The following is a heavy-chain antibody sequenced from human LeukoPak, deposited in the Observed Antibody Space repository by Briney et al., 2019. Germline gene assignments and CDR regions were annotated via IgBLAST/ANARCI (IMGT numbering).Heavy chain of an antibody. J-gene: IGHJ4*02. V-gene: IGHV3-66*01. CDR1: GFTVSSNY. CDR2: IYSGGST. CDR3: ARDGSVGDCSGGSCSDY. D-gene: IGHD2-15*01. Sequence: PGGSLRLSCAASGFTVSSNYMSWVRQAPGKGLEWVSVIYSGGSTYYADSVKGRFTISRDNSKNTLYLQMNSLRAEDTAVYYCARDGSVGDCSGGSCSDYWGQGTLVTVSS.